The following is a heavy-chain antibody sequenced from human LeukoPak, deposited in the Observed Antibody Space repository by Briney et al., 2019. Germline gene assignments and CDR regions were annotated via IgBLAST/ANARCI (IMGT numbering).Heavy chain of an antibody. J-gene: IGHJ4*02. V-gene: IGHV4-30-4*01. CDR3: ARVYYYDNSGYGKDYFDY. CDR2: IYYSGST. Sequence: PSETLSLTCTVSGGSISSGDYYWSWLRQPPGKGLEWIGYIYYSGSTYYNPSLKSRVTISVDTSKNQFSLKLSSVTAADTAVYYCARVYYYDNSGYGKDYFDYWGQGTLVTVSS. D-gene: IGHD3-22*01. CDR1: GGSISSGDYY.